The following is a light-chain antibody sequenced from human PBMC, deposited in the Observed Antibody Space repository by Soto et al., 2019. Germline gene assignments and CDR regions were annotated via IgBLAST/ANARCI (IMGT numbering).Light chain of an antibody. CDR1: SSDVGSYNL. Sequence: QSALTQPASVSGSPGQSITISCTGTSSDVGSYNLVSWYQQHPGKAPKLMIYEGNKRPSGVSNRFSGSKSGNTASLTISGLQAEDEADYYCCSYTGSNTPYVFGTGTKLTVL. CDR3: CSYTGSNTPYV. CDR2: EGN. J-gene: IGLJ1*01. V-gene: IGLV2-23*01.